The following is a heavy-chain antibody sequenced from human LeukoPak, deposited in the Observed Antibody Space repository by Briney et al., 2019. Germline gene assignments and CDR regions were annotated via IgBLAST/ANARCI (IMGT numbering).Heavy chain of an antibody. D-gene: IGHD5-12*01. CDR2: ICYSGST. V-gene: IGHV4-59*01. CDR1: GGSISSYY. J-gene: IGHJ3*02. Sequence: SETLSLTCTVSGGSISSYYWSWIRQPPGKGLEWIGYICYSGSTNYNPPLKSRVTISVDTSKNQFSLKLSSVTAADTAVYYCARADIVATNDAFDIWGQGTMVTVSS. CDR3: ARADIVATNDAFDI.